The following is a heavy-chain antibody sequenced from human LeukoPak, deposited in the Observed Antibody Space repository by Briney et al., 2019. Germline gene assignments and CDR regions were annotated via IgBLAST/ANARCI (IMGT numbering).Heavy chain of an antibody. CDR1: KFTFSTYA. Sequence: TGGSLRLSXAASKFTFSTYAMSWVGQTPGNGLEWVSLISASAGSTYYADSVKGRFTISRDNSKNTLYLQMNSLRVEDTAVYYCAKSMFVYGDYVPDYWGQGTLVTVSS. D-gene: IGHD4-17*01. CDR3: AKSMFVYGDYVPDY. CDR2: ISASAGST. J-gene: IGHJ4*02. V-gene: IGHV3-23*01.